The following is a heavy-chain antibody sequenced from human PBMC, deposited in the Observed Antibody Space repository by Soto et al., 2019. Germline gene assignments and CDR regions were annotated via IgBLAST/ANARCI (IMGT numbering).Heavy chain of an antibody. D-gene: IGHD6-6*01. CDR3: ARWGGSSSSDYYYGMDV. Sequence: QVQLVQSGAEVKKPGSSVKVSCKASGGTFSSYAISWVRQAPGQGLEWMGGIIPIFGTANYAQKFQGRVTITAEESTSTADMELSSLRSEDTAVYYCARWGGSSSSDYYYGMDVWGQGTTVTVSS. V-gene: IGHV1-69*01. J-gene: IGHJ6*02. CDR2: IIPIFGTA. CDR1: GGTFSSYA.